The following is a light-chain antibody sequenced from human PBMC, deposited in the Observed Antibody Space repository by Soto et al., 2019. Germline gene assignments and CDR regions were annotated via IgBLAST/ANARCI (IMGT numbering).Light chain of an antibody. V-gene: IGKV3-11*01. CDR3: QQRSDWPTLT. CDR2: DAS. CDR1: QSVSSY. Sequence: EIVLTQSPATLSLSPGERATLSCRASQSVSSYLAWYQQKPGQAPRLLIYDASTRATGIPARFSGSGSGTDFTLTISSLEPEDVAVYCCQQRSDWPTLTFGGGTKVEIK. J-gene: IGKJ4*01.